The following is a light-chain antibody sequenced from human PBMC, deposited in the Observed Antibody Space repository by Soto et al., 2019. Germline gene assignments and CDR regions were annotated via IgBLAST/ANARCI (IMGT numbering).Light chain of an antibody. J-gene: IGKJ1*01. CDR3: QQYNDYWT. Sequence: DIQMTQSPSTLAASLGDRVFITCRASQSITTWLAWYQQKPAKAPKLLIYDASSLESGVPSRFSGSGSGTEFTLTISSLQPDDFATYYCQQYNDYWTFGQGTKVDIK. CDR2: DAS. V-gene: IGKV1-5*01. CDR1: QSITTW.